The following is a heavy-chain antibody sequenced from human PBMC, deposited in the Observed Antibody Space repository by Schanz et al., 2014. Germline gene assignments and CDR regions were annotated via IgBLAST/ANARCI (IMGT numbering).Heavy chain of an antibody. D-gene: IGHD3-10*01. CDR3: AKDVRLYYYGSGSYSRGGHFDY. CDR2: IGYDGSEK. CDR1: GLNFDYYG. Sequence: QVQLVESGGGVVQPGRSLRLSCATSGLNFDYYGMNWVRQAPGKGLEWEANIGYDGSEKYYVDSVKGRFTISRDNSKNTVHLQMNSLRAEDTAVYYCAKDVRLYYYGSGSYSRGGHFDYWGQGTLVTVSS. V-gene: IGHV3-30*02. J-gene: IGHJ4*02.